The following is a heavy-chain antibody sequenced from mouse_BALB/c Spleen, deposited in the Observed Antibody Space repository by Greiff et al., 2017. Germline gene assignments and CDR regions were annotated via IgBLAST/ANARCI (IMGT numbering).Heavy chain of an antibody. V-gene: IGHV5-6-5*01. CDR3: ARGITTALDY. CDR2: ISSGGST. Sequence: DVMLVESGGGLVKPGGSLKLSCAASGFTFSSYAMSWVRQTPEKRLEWVASISSGGSTYYPDSVKGRFTISRDNARNILYLQMSSLRSEDTAMYYCARGITTALDYWGQGTTLTVSS. J-gene: IGHJ2*01. CDR1: GFTFSSYA. D-gene: IGHD1-1*01.